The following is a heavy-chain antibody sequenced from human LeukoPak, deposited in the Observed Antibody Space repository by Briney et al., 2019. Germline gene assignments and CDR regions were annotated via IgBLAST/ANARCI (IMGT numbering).Heavy chain of an antibody. V-gene: IGHV4-39*01. D-gene: IGHD2-2*03. CDR3: ARHGSTDYFDY. CDR1: GGSISSTTSY. Sequence: SETLSLTCAVSGGSISSTTSYWVWIRQPPGKGLEWIGRIYYSGSTFYNPSLKSRVTISVDTSKNQLFLRLSSVTAADTAVYYCARHGSTDYFDYWGQGTLVTVSS. CDR2: IYYSGST. J-gene: IGHJ4*02.